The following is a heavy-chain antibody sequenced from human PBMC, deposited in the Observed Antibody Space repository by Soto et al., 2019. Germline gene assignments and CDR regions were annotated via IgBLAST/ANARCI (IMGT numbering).Heavy chain of an antibody. Sequence: QVQLVQSGAEVKKPGASVKVSCRASGYTFITYGINWVRQAPGQGLEWIGWISPYDGNTHYGQNLQGRVSMTTDPFTGTAYMELRSLRSDDTAVYYCARDATGVALDSWGQGTLVTVSS. J-gene: IGHJ4*02. CDR3: ARDATGVALDS. V-gene: IGHV1-18*01. D-gene: IGHD4-4*01. CDR1: GYTFITYG. CDR2: ISPYDGNT.